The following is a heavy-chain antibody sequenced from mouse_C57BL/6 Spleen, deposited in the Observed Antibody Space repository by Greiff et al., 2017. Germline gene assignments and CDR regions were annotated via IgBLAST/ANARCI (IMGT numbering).Heavy chain of an antibody. CDR3: AKGITTVDYYAMDY. CDR1: GFSLTSYG. CDR2: IWRGGST. V-gene: IGHV2-5*01. Sequence: VQLQQSGPGLVQPSQCLSIPCKVSGFSLTSYGVHWVRQSPGKGLEWLGVIWRGGSTDYNAAFMSRLGITKDNSKSQVFVKMNSLQADDTAIYYCAKGITTVDYYAMDYWGQGTSVTVSS. D-gene: IGHD1-1*01. J-gene: IGHJ4*01.